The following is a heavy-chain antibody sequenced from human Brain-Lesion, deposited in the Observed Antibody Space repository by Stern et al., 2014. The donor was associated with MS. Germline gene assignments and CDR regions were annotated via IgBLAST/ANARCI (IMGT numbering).Heavy chain of an antibody. CDR1: GGSISSSTYY. J-gene: IGHJ4*02. CDR2: IYYSGFT. CDR3: ARHDSVPRPSQLYSARDRGPGYFDY. D-gene: IGHD1-26*01. Sequence: VQLVESGPGLVKPSETPSLTCTVSGGSISSSTYYWAWIRQPPGKGLEWIGNIYYSGFTYYNPSLKSRVTISVDMSKNQFSLKLSSVTAADTAIYYCARHDSVPRPSQLYSARDRGPGYFDYWGQGTLVTVSS. V-gene: IGHV4-39*01.